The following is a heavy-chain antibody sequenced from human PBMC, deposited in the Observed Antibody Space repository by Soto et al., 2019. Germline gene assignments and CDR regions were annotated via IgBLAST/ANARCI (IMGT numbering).Heavy chain of an antibody. Sequence: ASETLSLTCTVSGGSIMSFYWSWIRQPAGKPLEWIGRIYTSGTTNYNPSLKSRVTMSVDTSKNQFSLNLSSVTAADTAVYYCAREGASGFGMDVWGQGTTVTVS. V-gene: IGHV4-4*07. CDR3: AREGASGFGMDV. D-gene: IGHD1-26*01. CDR1: GGSIMSFY. CDR2: IYTSGTT. J-gene: IGHJ6*02.